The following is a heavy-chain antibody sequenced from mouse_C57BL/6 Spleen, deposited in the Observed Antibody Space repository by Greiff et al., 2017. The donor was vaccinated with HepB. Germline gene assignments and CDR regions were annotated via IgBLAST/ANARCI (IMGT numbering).Heavy chain of an antibody. CDR3: ARSDYSNSLFAY. CDR2: IYPGDGDT. D-gene: IGHD2-5*01. CDR1: GYAFSSSW. Sequence: VKLQESGPELVKPGASVKISCKASGYAFSSSWMNWVKQRPGKGLEWIGRIYPGDGDTNYNGKFKGKATLTADKSSSTAYMQLSSLTSEDSAVYFCARSDYSNSLFAYWGQGTLVTVSA. J-gene: IGHJ3*01. V-gene: IGHV1-82*01.